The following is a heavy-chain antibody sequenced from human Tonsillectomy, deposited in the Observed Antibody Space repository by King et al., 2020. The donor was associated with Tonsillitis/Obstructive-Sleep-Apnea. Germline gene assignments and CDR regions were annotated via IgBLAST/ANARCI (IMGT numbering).Heavy chain of an antibody. Sequence: VQLVESGGGLVPPGGSLRLSCAASGFPFRSYAMNWFRQAPGKGLEWVSVISGGAHRPYYADSVKGRFTITSDNSRNTLYLHMNGLRAEDTAFYSCAKSRSAIVVAPAAFDDWGLGTLVTVSS. CDR3: AKSRSAIVVAPAAFDD. D-gene: IGHD2-2*01. CDR1: GFPFRSYA. CDR2: ISGGAHRP. J-gene: IGHJ4*02. V-gene: IGHV3-23*04.